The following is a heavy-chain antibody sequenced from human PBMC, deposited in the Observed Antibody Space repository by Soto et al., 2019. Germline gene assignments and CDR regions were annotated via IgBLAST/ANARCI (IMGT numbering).Heavy chain of an antibody. Sequence: GGSLRLSCAASGFTFSTYALHWVRQAPGKGLEWVATVTSDGSNKYHADSVGGRFTISRDDSKNTLYLQLNSLRAEDTAVYYCGRITLKTSVDTFDFWGQGTMVTVSS. J-gene: IGHJ3*01. CDR2: VTSDGSNK. CDR3: GRITLKTSVDTFDF. D-gene: IGHD3-22*01. V-gene: IGHV3-30-3*01. CDR1: GFTFSTYA.